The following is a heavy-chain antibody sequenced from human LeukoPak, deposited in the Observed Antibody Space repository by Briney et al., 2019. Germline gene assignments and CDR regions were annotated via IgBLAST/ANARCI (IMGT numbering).Heavy chain of an antibody. CDR2: IFPSGGEI. V-gene: IGHV3-23*01. D-gene: IGHD4-23*01. CDR1: GFTFSTFA. Sequence: GGSLRLSCAASGFTFSTFAMIWVRQPPGKGLEWVSSIFPSGGEIHYADSVKGRFTISRDNSKNTLYLQMNSLRAEDTAVYYCAKGGKGYFDYWGQGTLVTVSS. CDR3: AKGGKGYFDY. J-gene: IGHJ4*02.